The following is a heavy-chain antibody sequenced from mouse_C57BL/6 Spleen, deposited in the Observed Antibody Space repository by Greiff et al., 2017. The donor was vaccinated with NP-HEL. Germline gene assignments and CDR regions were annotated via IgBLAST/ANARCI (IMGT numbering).Heavy chain of an antibody. V-gene: IGHV1-20*01. J-gene: IGHJ1*03. Sequence: EVQLQQSGPELVKPGDSVKISCKASGYSFTGYFMNWVMQSHGKSLEWIGRINPYNGDTFYNQKFKGKATLTVDKSSSTAHMELRSLTSEDSAVYYCARSKGYINYENWYFDVWGTGPTVTVSS. CDR1: GYSFTGYF. CDR2: INPYNGDT. D-gene: IGHD2-5*01. CDR3: ARSKGYINYENWYFDV.